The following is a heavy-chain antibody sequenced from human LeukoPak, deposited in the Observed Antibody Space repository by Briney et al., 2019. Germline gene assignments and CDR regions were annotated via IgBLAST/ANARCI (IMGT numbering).Heavy chain of an antibody. CDR1: GGSISSHY. CDR2: IYYSGST. D-gene: IGHD2-2*02. J-gene: IGHJ5*02. CDR3: ASQLGYCSSTSCYSARWFDP. V-gene: IGHV4-59*11. Sequence: SETLSLTCTVSGGSISSHYWSWIRQPPGKGLEWIGYIYYSGSTNYNPSLKSRVTISVDTSKNQFSLKLSSVTAADTAVYYCASQLGYCSSTSCYSARWFDPWGQGTLVTVSS.